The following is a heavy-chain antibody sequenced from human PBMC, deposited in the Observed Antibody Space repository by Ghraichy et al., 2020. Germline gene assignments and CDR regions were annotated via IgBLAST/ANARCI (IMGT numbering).Heavy chain of an antibody. D-gene: IGHD3-22*01. CDR1: GFTFSSYA. J-gene: IGHJ6*03. Sequence: GGSLRLSCAASGFTFSSYAMSWVRQAPGKGLEWVSAISGSGGSTYYADSVKGRFTISRDNSKNTLYLQMNSLRAEDTAVYYCAKLGVVITTGYYYYYMDVWGKGTTVTVSS. CDR3: AKLGVVITTGYYYYYMDV. CDR2: ISGSGGST. V-gene: IGHV3-23*01.